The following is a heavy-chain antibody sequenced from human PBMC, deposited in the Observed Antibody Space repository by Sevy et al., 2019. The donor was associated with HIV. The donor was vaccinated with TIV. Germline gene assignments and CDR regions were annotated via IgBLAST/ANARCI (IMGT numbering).Heavy chain of an antibody. J-gene: IGHJ6*02. CDR1: GDSVSSNSAA. CDR2: TYYRSKWYN. Sequence: SQTLSLTCAISGDSVSSNSAAWNWIRQSPSRGLEWLGRTYYRSKWYNDYAVSVKSRITINHDTSKNQFSLQLNSVTPEDMAVYYCARLHDVYGSESYYPAPSGTCAHYYYYGMDVWGQGTTVTVSS. D-gene: IGHD3-10*01. CDR3: ARLHDVYGSESYYPAPSGTCAHYYYYGMDV. V-gene: IGHV6-1*01.